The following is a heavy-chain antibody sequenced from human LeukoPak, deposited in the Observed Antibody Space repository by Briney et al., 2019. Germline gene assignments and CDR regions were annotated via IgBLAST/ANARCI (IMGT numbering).Heavy chain of an antibody. CDR2: IKDDGSER. D-gene: IGHD6-19*01. CDR3: AGGSGWTSDY. V-gene: IGHV3-7*03. Sequence: GVSLRLSCAASGFSFSSYWMTWVRQAPGKGLEWVANIKDDGSERNYVDSVKGRFTISRDNGKNLLHLQMNSLRAEDTAVYFCAGGSGWTSDYWGQGTLVTVSS. CDR1: GFSFSSYW. J-gene: IGHJ4*02.